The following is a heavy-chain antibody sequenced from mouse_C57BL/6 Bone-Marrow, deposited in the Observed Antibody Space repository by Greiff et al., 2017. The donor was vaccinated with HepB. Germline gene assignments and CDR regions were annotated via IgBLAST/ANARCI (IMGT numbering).Heavy chain of an antibody. CDR2: ISSGSSTI. Sequence: EVQLVESGGGLVKPGGSLKLSCAASGFTFSDYGMHWVRQAPEKGLEWVAYISSGSSTIYYADTVKGRFTISRDNAKNTLCLQMTSLRSEDTAMYYCARPGAVPSMDYWGQGTSVTVSS. J-gene: IGHJ4*01. CDR3: ARPGAVPSMDY. D-gene: IGHD1-1*01. CDR1: GFTFSDYG. V-gene: IGHV5-17*01.